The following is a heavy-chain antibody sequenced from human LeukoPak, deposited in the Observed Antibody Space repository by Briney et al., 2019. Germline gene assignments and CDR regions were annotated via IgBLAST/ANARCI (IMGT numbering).Heavy chain of an antibody. CDR1: GFTFRDYN. D-gene: IGHD6-6*01. V-gene: IGHV3-49*03. J-gene: IGHJ4*02. Sequence: GGSLRLSCTASGFTFRDYNINWFRQAPGRGLEWVGFIRSKADGGTTEYAASVKGGFTISRDDSKNVAYLQINNLRAEDTALYYCARDDRPSGHDFDYWGQGTLVTVSS. CDR3: ARDDRPSGHDFDY. CDR2: IRSKADGGTT.